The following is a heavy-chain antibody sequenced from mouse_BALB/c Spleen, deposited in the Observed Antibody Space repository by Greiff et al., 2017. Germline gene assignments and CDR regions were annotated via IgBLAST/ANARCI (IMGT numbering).Heavy chain of an antibody. CDR2: ISYSGST. CDR1: GYSITSDYA. V-gene: IGHV3-2*02. Sequence: VQLKQSGPGLVKPSQSLSLTCTVTGYSITSDYAWNWIRQFPGNKLEWMGYISYSGSTSYNPSLKSRISITRDTSKNQFFLQLNSVTTEDTATYYCARSELRLRGGFDYWGQGTTLTVSS. D-gene: IGHD1-2*01. J-gene: IGHJ2*01. CDR3: ARSELRLRGGFDY.